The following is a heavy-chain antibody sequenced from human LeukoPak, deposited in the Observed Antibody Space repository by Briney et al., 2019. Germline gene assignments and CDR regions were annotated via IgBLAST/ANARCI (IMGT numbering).Heavy chain of an antibody. J-gene: IGHJ4*02. CDR1: GFTFSSYA. CDR3: AKGGIAMADYYFDY. D-gene: IGHD6-19*01. Sequence: GGSLRLSCAASGFTFSSYAMTWVRQAPGKGLEWVSAISASGGNTYYADSVKGRFTISRDNSKNTLSLQMNSLRAEDTAVYYCAKGGIAMADYYFDYWGQGTLVTVSS. V-gene: IGHV3-23*01. CDR2: ISASGGNT.